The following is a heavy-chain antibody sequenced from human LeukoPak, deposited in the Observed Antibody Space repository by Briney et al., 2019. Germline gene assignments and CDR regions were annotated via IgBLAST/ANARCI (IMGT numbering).Heavy chain of an antibody. D-gene: IGHD5-18*01. CDR3: ARDSAMEHYFDY. CDR1: GFTFSSYW. J-gene: IGHJ4*02. CDR2: INSDGSST. V-gene: IGHV3-74*01. Sequence: PGGSLRLSCAASGFTFSSYWMHWVRHAPGKGLVWVSRINSDGSSTSYADSVKGRFTISRDNAKNTLYLQMNSLRAEDTAVYYRARDSAMEHYFDYWGQGTLVTVSS.